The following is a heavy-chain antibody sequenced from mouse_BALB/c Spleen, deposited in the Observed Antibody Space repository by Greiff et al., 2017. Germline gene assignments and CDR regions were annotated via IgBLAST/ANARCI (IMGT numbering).Heavy chain of an antibody. D-gene: IGHD2-14*01. Sequence: EVQLVESGGDLVKPGGSLKLSCAASGFTFISYGMSWVRQTPDKRLEWVATISSGGSYTYYPDSVKGRFTISRDNAKNALYLQMSSLKSEDTAVYYCARGGYDRGFDYWGQGTTLTVSS. J-gene: IGHJ2*01. CDR2: ISSGGSYT. CDR3: ARGGYDRGFDY. V-gene: IGHV5-6*01. CDR1: GFTFISYG.